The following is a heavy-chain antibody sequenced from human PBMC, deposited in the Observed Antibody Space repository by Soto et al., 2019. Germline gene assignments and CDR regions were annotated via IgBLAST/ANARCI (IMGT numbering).Heavy chain of an antibody. CDR1: GFTFSNYG. J-gene: IGHJ5*01. V-gene: IGHV3-30*18. D-gene: IGHD1-7*01. CDR2: ITYDGSYK. Sequence: QVQLVESGGGVVQPGRSLRLSCAASGFTFSNYGLHWVRQAPGRGLEWVAFITYDGSYKYYGDSVRGRFTISRDNPKNTVDLQMNSLKPEDTAMYYCVKGGKWNYFGSFDSWGHGTLVTVSS. CDR3: VKGGKWNYFGSFDS.